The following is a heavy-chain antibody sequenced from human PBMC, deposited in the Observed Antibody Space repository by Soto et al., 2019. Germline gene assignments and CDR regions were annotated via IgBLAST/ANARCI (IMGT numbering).Heavy chain of an antibody. J-gene: IGHJ3*01. Sequence: QVQLQEPGPGLVNPSQALSLTCSVSGGSMSRGDYYWSWIRQPPGKALEWIGYIYYRGSTYYNPSLTSRLTISVDTSKNQFSLKLTSMTAADTAVYYCARGRVRWYDIAWGQGTMVTVSS. CDR1: GGSMSRGDYY. V-gene: IGHV4-30-4*01. CDR2: IYYRGST. CDR3: ARGRVRWYDIA. D-gene: IGHD2-15*01.